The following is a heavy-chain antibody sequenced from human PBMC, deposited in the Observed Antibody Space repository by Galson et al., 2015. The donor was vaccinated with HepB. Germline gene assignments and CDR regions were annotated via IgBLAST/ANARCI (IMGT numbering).Heavy chain of an antibody. CDR2: INPSGGST. J-gene: IGHJ3*02. Sequence: SVKVSCKASGGTFTSYYIHWVRQAPGQGLEWMGIINPSGGSTSYAQKFQGRVTLTRDTSTSTVYMELNSLRSEDTAVYYCARDTEGCSGGGCYWDSSGHALDIWGQGTMVTVSS. V-gene: IGHV1-46*01. D-gene: IGHD2-15*01. CDR1: GGTFTSYY. CDR3: ARDTEGCSGGGCYWDSSGHALDI.